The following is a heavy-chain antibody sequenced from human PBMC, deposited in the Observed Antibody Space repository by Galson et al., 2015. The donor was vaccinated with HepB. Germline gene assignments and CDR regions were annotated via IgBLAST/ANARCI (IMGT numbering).Heavy chain of an antibody. CDR2: TYYRSKWYN. V-gene: IGHV6-1*01. CDR3: ARARRYYDSRIMFDY. CDR1: GDSVSSNSAA. Sequence: CAISGDSVSSNSAAWNWIRQSPSRGLEWLGRTYYRSKWYNDYAVSVKSRITINPDTSKNQFSLKLSSVTAADTAVYYCARARRYYDSRIMFDYWGQGTLVTVSS. J-gene: IGHJ4*02. D-gene: IGHD3-22*01.